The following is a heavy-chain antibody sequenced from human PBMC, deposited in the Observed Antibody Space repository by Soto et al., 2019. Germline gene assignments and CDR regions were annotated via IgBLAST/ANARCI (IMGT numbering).Heavy chain of an antibody. D-gene: IGHD1-26*01. CDR1: GFTFSSYA. Sequence: GGSLRLSCAASGFTFSSYAMHWVRQAPGKGLEWVAVISYDGSNKYYADSVKGRFTISRDNSKNTLYLQMNSLRAEDTAVYYCARWRIVGAATNAFDIWGQGTMVTVSS. J-gene: IGHJ3*02. CDR2: ISYDGSNK. V-gene: IGHV3-30-3*01. CDR3: ARWRIVGAATNAFDI.